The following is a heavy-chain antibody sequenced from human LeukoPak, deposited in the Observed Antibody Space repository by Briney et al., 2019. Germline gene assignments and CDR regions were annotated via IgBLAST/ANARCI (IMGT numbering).Heavy chain of an antibody. CDR1: GFTFGDYA. D-gene: IGHD2-2*01. Sequence: GSLRLSCTASGFTFGDYAMSWVRQAPGKGLEWVGFIRSKAYGGTTEYAASVKGRFTISRDDSKSIAYLQMNSLKTEDTAVYYCTLIVVIPAAINYWGQGTLVTVSS. CDR2: IRSKAYGGTT. CDR3: TLIVVIPAAINY. J-gene: IGHJ4*02. V-gene: IGHV3-49*04.